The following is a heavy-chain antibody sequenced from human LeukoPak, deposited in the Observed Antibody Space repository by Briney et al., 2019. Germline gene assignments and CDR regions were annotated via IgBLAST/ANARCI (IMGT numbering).Heavy chain of an antibody. CDR1: EFTFSRYW. V-gene: IGHV3-74*01. CDR3: TRALSGADDY. J-gene: IGHJ4*02. Sequence: GGSLRLSCAASEFTFSRYWMHWVRQAPGKGLVWVSRINEDGSVINYADSVKGRFTISRDNAKNTLYLQMSSLTAEDTATYYCTRALSGADDYWGQGTLVTVSS. D-gene: IGHD7-27*01. CDR2: INEDGSVI.